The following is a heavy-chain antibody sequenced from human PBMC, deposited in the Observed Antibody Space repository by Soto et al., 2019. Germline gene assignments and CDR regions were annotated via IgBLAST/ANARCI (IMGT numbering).Heavy chain of an antibody. V-gene: IGHV2-5*02. CDR1: GFSLSSSGVG. Sequence: QITLKESGPTLVKPTQTLTLTCTFSGFSLSSSGVGVGWIRQPPGKALEWLALIYWDGDERYSPSLKSRLTITKDPSKNQVVLTMTNMDPVDTATYYCAHRGPVTADFDYWGQGTLVTVSS. D-gene: IGHD2-21*02. CDR2: IYWDGDE. CDR3: AHRGPVTADFDY. J-gene: IGHJ4*02.